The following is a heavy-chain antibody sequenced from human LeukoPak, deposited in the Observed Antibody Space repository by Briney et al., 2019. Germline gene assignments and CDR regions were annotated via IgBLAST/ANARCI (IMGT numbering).Heavy chain of an antibody. Sequence: SVKVSCKASGGTFSSYAISWVRQAPGQGLEWMGRIIPILGIANYAQKFQGRVTITADKSTSTAYMELSSLRSEDTAVYYCARATSEENYYGSGRPFDPWGQGTLVTVSS. CDR2: IIPILGIA. V-gene: IGHV1-69*04. CDR3: ARATSEENYYGSGRPFDP. D-gene: IGHD3-10*01. J-gene: IGHJ5*02. CDR1: GGTFSSYA.